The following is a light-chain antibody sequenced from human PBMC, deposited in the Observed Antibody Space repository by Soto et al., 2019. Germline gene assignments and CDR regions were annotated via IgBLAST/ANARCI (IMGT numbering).Light chain of an antibody. Sequence: DLQMTQSPSSLSPSVGDSVTITCRASQSISSYLNWYQQKPGKAPKLLIYAASSLQSGVPSRFSGSGSGTDFPLTISSLQPEDVATYYCQQSYSMPLNFGGGTKVEIK. CDR3: QQSYSMPLN. CDR2: AAS. V-gene: IGKV1-39*01. CDR1: QSISSY. J-gene: IGKJ4*01.